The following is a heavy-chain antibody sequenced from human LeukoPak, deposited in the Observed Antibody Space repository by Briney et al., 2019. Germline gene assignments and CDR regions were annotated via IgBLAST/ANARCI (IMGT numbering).Heavy chain of an antibody. CDR1: GGTFSSYA. CDR2: IIPIFGTA. V-gene: IGHV1-69*01. Sequence: SVKVSCKASGGTFSSYAISWVRQAPGQGLEWMGGIIPIFGTANYAQKFQGRVTITADESTSTAYMELSSLRSEDTAVYYCAREGVQLWLRSFHDAFDIWGQGTMVTVSS. D-gene: IGHD5-18*01. CDR3: AREGVQLWLRSFHDAFDI. J-gene: IGHJ3*02.